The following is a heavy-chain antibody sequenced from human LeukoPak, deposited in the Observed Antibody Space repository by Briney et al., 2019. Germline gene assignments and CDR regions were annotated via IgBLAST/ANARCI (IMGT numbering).Heavy chain of an antibody. CDR3: ARADDSSGYNFDY. J-gene: IGHJ4*02. Sequence: PSETLSLTCTVSGGSISSYYWSWIRQPPGKGLEWIGYIYYSGSTNYNPALKSRVTISVDTAKNQFSLRLSSVPAADTAVYYCARADDSSGYNFDYWGQGTLVTVSS. CDR1: GGSISSYY. V-gene: IGHV4-59*01. D-gene: IGHD3-22*01. CDR2: IYYSGST.